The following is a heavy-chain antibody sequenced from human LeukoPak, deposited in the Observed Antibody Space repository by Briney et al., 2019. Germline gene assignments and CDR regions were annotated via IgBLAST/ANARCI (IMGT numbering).Heavy chain of an antibody. Sequence: GGSLRLSCAASGFTFSTYTIAWVRQAPGGGLEWVSGISGNGGGTYYADSVKGRFAISRDNSKSTLYLQMNSLRAEDTAVYYCAKDFGRNLGGPGYWGRGTLVIVSS. V-gene: IGHV3-23*01. CDR1: GFTFSTYT. CDR3: AKDFGRNLGGPGY. D-gene: IGHD1-14*01. CDR2: ISGNGGGT. J-gene: IGHJ4*02.